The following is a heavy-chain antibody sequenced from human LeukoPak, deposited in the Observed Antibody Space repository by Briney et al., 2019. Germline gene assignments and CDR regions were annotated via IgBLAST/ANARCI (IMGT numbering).Heavy chain of an antibody. V-gene: IGHV4-30-2*01. CDR3: ARGLDYGDFYFDY. J-gene: IGHJ4*02. D-gene: IGHD4-17*01. CDR2: IYHSGST. CDR1: GGSISSYS. Sequence: SETLSLTCTVSGGSISSYSWSWIRQPPGKGLEWIGYIYHSGSTYYNPSLKSRVTISVDRSKNQFSLKLSSVTAADTAAYYCARGLDYGDFYFDYWGQGTLVTVSS.